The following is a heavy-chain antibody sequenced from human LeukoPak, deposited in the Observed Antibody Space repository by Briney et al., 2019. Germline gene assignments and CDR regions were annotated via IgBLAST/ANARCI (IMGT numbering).Heavy chain of an antibody. V-gene: IGHV3-74*01. CDR1: GFTFSTYW. D-gene: IGHD6-13*01. J-gene: IGHJ2*01. CDR3: AREQEPAGNWFFDR. CDR2: IHRDGTST. Sequence: GGSLRLSCAASGFTFSTYWMHWVRQIPGKGLVWVSRIHRDGTSTHYADSVRGRFSISRDNAEDTLYLQMNSLRAEDTAVYYCAREQEPAGNWFFDRWGRATLVTVSS.